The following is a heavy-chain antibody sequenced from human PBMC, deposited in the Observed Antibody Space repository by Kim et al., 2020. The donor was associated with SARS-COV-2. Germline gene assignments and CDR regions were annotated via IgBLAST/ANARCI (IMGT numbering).Heavy chain of an antibody. CDR1: GFTFSSYG. V-gene: IGHV3-33*01. J-gene: IGHJ6*02. CDR3: ARDTRDYYGMDV. Sequence: GGSLRLSCAASGFTFSSYGMHWVRQAPGKGLEWVAVIWYDGSNKYYADSVKGRFTISRDNSKNTLYLQMNSLRAEDTAVYYCARDTRDYYGMDVCGQGTTGTVSS. CDR2: IWYDGSNK.